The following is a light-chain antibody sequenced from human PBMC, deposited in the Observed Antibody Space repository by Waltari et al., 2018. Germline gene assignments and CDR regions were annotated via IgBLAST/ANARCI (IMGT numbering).Light chain of an antibody. Sequence: DIQMTQSPSTLSSSVGDRFTITCRASQYIIDWLAWYQQKPGKPPKLLIYAASILESGVPSRFSGSGSGTQFTLTISSLQPDDFATYYCQQYDSYSLTFGGGTKVEIK. CDR3: QQYDSYSLT. CDR1: QYIIDW. CDR2: AAS. V-gene: IGKV1-5*03. J-gene: IGKJ4*01.